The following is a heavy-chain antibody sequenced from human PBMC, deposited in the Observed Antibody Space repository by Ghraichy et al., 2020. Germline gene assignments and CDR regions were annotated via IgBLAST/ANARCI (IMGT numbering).Heavy chain of an antibody. V-gene: IGHV4-34*01. CDR3: ARLRRIRRIAAAGHANYYYYYGMDV. D-gene: IGHD6-13*01. Sequence: SETLSLTCAVYGGSFSGYYWSWIRQPPGKGLEWIGEINHSGSTNYNPSLKSRVTISVDTSKNQFSLKLSSVTAADTAVYYCARLRRIRRIAAAGHANYYYYYGMDVWGQGTTVTVSS. J-gene: IGHJ6*02. CDR1: GGSFSGYY. CDR2: INHSGST.